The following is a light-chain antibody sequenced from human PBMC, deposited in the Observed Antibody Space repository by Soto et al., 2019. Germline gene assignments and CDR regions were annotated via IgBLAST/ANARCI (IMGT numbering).Light chain of an antibody. CDR2: WAS. CDR1: QSVLYSSNNKNY. J-gene: IGKJ3*01. Sequence: DIVMTQSPDSLAVSLGERATINCKSSQSVLYSSNNKNYLAWYQQKPGQPPKLLIYWASTRESGVPDRFSGSGSGTDFTLTISSLQAEDVAVYYCQQYYSIPITFGPGTKVDI. V-gene: IGKV4-1*01. CDR3: QQYYSIPIT.